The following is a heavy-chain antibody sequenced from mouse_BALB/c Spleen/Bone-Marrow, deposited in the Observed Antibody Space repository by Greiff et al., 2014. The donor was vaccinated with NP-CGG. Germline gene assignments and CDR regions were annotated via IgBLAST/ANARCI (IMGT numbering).Heavy chain of an antibody. CDR2: IYPGDGNT. V-gene: IGHV1-82*01. D-gene: IGHD2-4*01. CDR3: ALYDYDGLSWFAY. J-gene: IGHJ3*01. Sequence: QVQLQQSGPELVKPGASVKISCKASGYAFSSSWMNWVKQRPGQGLEWIGRIYPGDGNTNYNGKFKGKVTLTANKSSTTDYMQLSSLTNVDSAVYFCALYDYDGLSWFAYWGQGTLVTVSA. CDR1: GYAFSSSW.